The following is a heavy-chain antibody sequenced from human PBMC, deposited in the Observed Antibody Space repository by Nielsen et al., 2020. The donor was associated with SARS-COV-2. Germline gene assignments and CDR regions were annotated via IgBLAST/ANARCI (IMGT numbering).Heavy chain of an antibody. V-gene: IGHV4-38-2*02. J-gene: IGHJ6*03. CDR3: ACLQYYDFWSGYHYTSYYYMDV. CDR2: IYHSGST. Sequence: SETLSLTCTVSGYSISSGYYWGWIRQPPGKGLEWIGSIYHSGSTYYNPSLKSRVTISVDTSKNQFSLKLSSVTAADTAVYYCACLQYYDFWSGYHYTSYYYMDVWGKGTTVTVSS. CDR1: GYSISSGYY. D-gene: IGHD3-3*01.